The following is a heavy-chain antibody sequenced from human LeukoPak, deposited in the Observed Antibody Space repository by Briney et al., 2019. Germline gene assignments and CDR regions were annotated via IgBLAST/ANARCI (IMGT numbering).Heavy chain of an antibody. CDR1: GGTFSSYA. CDR3: AGDLHHFDWPQKESG. D-gene: IGHD3-9*01. Sequence: ASVKVSCKASGGTFSSYAISWVRQAPGQGLEWMGGIIPIFGTANYAQKFQGRVTITADESTSTAYMELSSLRSEDTAVYYCAGDLHHFDWPQKESGWGQGTLVTVSS. J-gene: IGHJ4*02. CDR2: IIPIFGTA. V-gene: IGHV1-69*01.